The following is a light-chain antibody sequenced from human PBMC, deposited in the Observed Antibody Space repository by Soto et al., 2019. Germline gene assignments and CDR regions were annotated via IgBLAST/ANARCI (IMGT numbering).Light chain of an antibody. CDR1: QTVSSSY. J-gene: IGKJ4*01. Sequence: EIVLTQSPATLSLSPGERATLSCGASQTVSSSYLAWYQQKPGLAPRLLIYDASSRTTGIPDRFSGSWSGTDFTLTISRLEPEDFAVYYYQQYSTSPTFGGGTKVEIK. CDR2: DAS. V-gene: IGKV3D-20*01. CDR3: QQYSTSPT.